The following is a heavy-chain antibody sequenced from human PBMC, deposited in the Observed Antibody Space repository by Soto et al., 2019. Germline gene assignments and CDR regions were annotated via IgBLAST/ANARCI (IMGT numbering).Heavy chain of an antibody. CDR1: GGSISSYY. D-gene: IGHD3-10*01. Sequence: QVQLQESGPGLVKPSETLSLTCTVSGGSISSYYWSWIRQPPGKGLEWIGYIYYSGSTNYNPSLKSRVTISVDTSKHPFSLKLYSMTAADTAVYYCARHNYGSGSTYFDYWGQGTLVTVSS. CDR3: ARHNYGSGSTYFDY. J-gene: IGHJ4*02. CDR2: IYYSGST. V-gene: IGHV4-59*08.